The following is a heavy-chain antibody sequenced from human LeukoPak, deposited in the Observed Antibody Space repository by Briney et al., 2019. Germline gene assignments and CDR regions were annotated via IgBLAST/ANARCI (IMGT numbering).Heavy chain of an antibody. CDR2: IKQDGSEK. Sequence: SGGSLRLSCAASGFTFSSYWMSWVRQAPGKGLEWVANIKQDGSEKYYVDSVKGRFTISRDNAKNSLYLQMNSLRGEDTALYYCAKDARTGIVGAIDYWGQGTLVTVSS. CDR3: AKDARTGIVGAIDY. CDR1: GFTFSSYW. J-gene: IGHJ4*02. V-gene: IGHV3-7*03. D-gene: IGHD1-26*01.